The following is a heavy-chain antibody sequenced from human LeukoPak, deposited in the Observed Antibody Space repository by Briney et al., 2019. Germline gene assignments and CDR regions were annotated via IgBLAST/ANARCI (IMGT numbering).Heavy chain of an antibody. CDR2: INSGGSWT. CDR3: VSFYETY. J-gene: IGHJ4*02. D-gene: IGHD3-22*01. V-gene: IGHV3-74*01. Sequence: GGSLRLSCSASGFTFSSYAMHWVRQAPGKGLVWVSHINSGGSWTSYADSVKGRFTISKDNAKNTVYLQMNSLRAEDTAVYYCVSFYETYWGRGTLVTVSS. CDR1: GFTFSSYA.